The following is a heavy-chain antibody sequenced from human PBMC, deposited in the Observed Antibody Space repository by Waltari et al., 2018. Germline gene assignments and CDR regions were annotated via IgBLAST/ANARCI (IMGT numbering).Heavy chain of an antibody. CDR3: ARDSTDGGLYFQY. D-gene: IGHD3-16*01. CDR2: IYRGGST. V-gene: IGHV3-53*02. Sequence: EVQLVETGGGLIQPGGSLRLSCAASGFTVRSNYMSWVRQAPGKGLEWVSVIYRGGSTYYADSVKGRFTISRDNSKNMLYLQMNSLRAEDTAVYYCARDSTDGGLYFQYWGQGTLVTVSS. J-gene: IGHJ1*01. CDR1: GFTVRSNY.